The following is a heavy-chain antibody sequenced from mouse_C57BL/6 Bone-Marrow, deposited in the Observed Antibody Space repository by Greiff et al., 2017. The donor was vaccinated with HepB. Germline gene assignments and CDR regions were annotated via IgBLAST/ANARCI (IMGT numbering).Heavy chain of an antibody. CDR1: GYAFSSSW. D-gene: IGHD1-1*01. CDR2: IYPGDGDT. J-gene: IGHJ2*01. Sequence: QVQLKESGPELVKPGASVKISCKASGYAFSSSWMNWVKQRPGKGLEWIGRIYPGDGDTNYNGKFKGKATLTADKSSSTAYMQLSSLTSEDSAVYFCLYYGSSYYFDYWGQGTTLTVSS. V-gene: IGHV1-82*01. CDR3: LYYGSSYYFDY.